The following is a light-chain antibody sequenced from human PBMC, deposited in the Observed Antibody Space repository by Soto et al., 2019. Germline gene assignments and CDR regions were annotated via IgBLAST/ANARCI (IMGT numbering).Light chain of an antibody. Sequence: QSVLTQPPSASGSPGQSVTISCTGTSSDVGAYNYVSWYQQLPGKAPKLIIYEVSKRPSGVPDPFSGSKSGNTASLTISGLQPEDEADYYCSSYTTSNTRQIVFGTGTKVNVL. CDR1: SSDVGAYNY. J-gene: IGLJ1*01. CDR3: SSYTTSNTRQIV. V-gene: IGLV2-8*01. CDR2: EVS.